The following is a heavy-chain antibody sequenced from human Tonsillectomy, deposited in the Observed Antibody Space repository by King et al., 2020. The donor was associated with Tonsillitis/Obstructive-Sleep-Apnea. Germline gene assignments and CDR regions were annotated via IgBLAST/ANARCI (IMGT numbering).Heavy chain of an antibody. CDR1: GGTFSSYA. D-gene: IGHD4-17*01. V-gene: IGHV1-69*10. Sequence: QLVQSGAEVKKPGSSVKVSCKASGGTFSSYANSWVRQAPGQGLEWMGGIIPILGIANYAQKFQGRVTITADKSTSTAYMELSSLRSEDTAVYYCARDGATVTPLARWFDPWGQGTLVTVSS. CDR2: IIPILGIA. J-gene: IGHJ5*02. CDR3: ARDGATVTPLARWFDP.